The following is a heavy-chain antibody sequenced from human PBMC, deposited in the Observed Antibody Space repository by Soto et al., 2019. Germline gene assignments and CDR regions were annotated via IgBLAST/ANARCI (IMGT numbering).Heavy chain of an antibody. J-gene: IGHJ4*02. CDR1: GYTFTSYA. D-gene: IGHD2-21*02. Sequence: QVQLVQSGAEEKKPGASVKVSCKASGYTFTSYAMHWVRQAPGQRLEWMGWFNAGNGNTKYSQKFQGRVTITRDTSASTADMELSSLRSEDTAVYYCARSIVVVTALDYWGQGTLVTVSS. CDR2: FNAGNGNT. V-gene: IGHV1-3*05. CDR3: ARSIVVVTALDY.